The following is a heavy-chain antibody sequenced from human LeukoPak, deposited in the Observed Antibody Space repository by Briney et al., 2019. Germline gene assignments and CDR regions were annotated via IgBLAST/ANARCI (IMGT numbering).Heavy chain of an antibody. V-gene: IGHV3-9*03. CDR1: GFTFDDYA. J-gene: IGHJ6*03. Sequence: GGSLRLSCAASGFTFDDYAMHWVRQAPGKGLEWVTGISWNSGSIGYADSVKGRFTISRDNAKNSLYLQMNSLRAEDMALYYCAKANRGWQQYYMDVWGKGTTVTVSS. CDR2: ISWNSGSI. CDR3: AKANRGWQQYYMDV. D-gene: IGHD6-19*01.